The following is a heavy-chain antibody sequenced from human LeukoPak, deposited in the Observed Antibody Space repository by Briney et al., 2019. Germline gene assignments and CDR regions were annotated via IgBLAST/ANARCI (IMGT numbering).Heavy chain of an antibody. D-gene: IGHD2-21*01. V-gene: IGHV1-8*01. Sequence: ASVKVSCKASGYTFTSYDINWVRQATGQGLEWIGWVNPNSGNTGYAQKFQGRVTMTRNTSMNTAYMELSSLRSEDTAVYYCAREFRVVAPTQGDDYWGQGTLVTVSS. CDR1: GYTFTSYD. J-gene: IGHJ4*02. CDR3: AREFRVVAPTQGDDY. CDR2: VNPNSGNT.